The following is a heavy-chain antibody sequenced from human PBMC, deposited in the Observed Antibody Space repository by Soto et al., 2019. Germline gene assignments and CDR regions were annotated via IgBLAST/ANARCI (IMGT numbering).Heavy chain of an antibody. CDR2: ISSTTHTI. D-gene: IGHD1-1*01. CDR1: GFTFSTYA. V-gene: IGHV3-48*02. CDR3: AKDSRGLYTKRLEAFDI. J-gene: IGHJ3*02. Sequence: HPGGSLRLSCAASGFTFSTYAMNWVRQAPGKGLEWISYISSTTHTIYYADSVKGRFTISRDNAKNSLYLQMNSLRDEDTAVYYFAKDSRGLYTKRLEAFDIWGQGTMVTVSS.